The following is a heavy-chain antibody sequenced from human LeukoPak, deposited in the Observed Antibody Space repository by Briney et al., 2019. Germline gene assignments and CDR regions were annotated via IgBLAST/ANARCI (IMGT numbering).Heavy chain of an antibody. V-gene: IGHV3-11*05. J-gene: IGHJ5*02. Sequence: GGSLRLSCVASGFTFSDYYMSWIRQAPGKGLQYVSYISSSGTYTNYANSVKGRFTNSRDNAKNSLYLQMNSLRADDTAVYYCARGGYDILTGTSFFDPWGQGTLVTVSS. CDR1: GFTFSDYY. D-gene: IGHD3-9*01. CDR3: ARGGYDILTGTSFFDP. CDR2: ISSSGTYT.